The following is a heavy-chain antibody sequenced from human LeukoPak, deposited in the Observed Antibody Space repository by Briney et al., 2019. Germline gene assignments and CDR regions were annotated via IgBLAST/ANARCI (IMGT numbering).Heavy chain of an antibody. V-gene: IGHV3-21*01. CDR1: GLTFSGST. CDR3: ARHSDYDILTGPNDY. J-gene: IGHJ4*02. CDR2: ISTSSSYI. D-gene: IGHD3-9*01. Sequence: GGSLRLSCAASGLTFSGSTMNWVRQAPGKGLEWVSFISTSSSYIYYADSVRGRFTISRDNAKNSLYLQMNSLRAEDTAVYYCARHSDYDILTGPNDYWGQGTLVTVSS.